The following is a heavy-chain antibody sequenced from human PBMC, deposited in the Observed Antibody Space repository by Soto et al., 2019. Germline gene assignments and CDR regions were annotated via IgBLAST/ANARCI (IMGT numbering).Heavy chain of an antibody. D-gene: IGHD3-3*01. J-gene: IGHJ6*03. CDR1: GFTFSSYS. Sequence: GGSLRLSCAASGFTFSSYSMNWVRQAPGKGLEWVSYISSSSSTIYYADSVKGRFTISRDNAKNSLYLQMNSLRAEDTAVYYCARDRLQLRFFLTDYYYYMDVWGKGTTVTVSS. V-gene: IGHV3-48*01. CDR2: ISSSSSTI. CDR3: ARDRLQLRFFLTDYYYYMDV.